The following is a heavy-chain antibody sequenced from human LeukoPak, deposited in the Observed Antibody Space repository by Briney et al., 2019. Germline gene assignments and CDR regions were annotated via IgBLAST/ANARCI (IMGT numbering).Heavy chain of an antibody. V-gene: IGHV1-2*02. CDR2: INPNSGGT. Sequence: ASVKVSCKASGYTFTGYYMHWVRQAPGQGLEWMGWINPNSGGTNYAQKFQGRVTMTRDTSTSTAYMELRSLRSDDTAIYYCARGIDSGSPPLGTFEIWGQGTMVTVSS. CDR1: GYTFTGYY. J-gene: IGHJ3*02. D-gene: IGHD1-26*01. CDR3: ARGIDSGSPPLGTFEI.